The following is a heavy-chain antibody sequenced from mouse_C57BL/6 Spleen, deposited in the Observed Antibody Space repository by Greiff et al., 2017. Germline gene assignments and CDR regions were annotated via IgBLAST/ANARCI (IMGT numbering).Heavy chain of an antibody. V-gene: IGHV1-20*01. CDR1: GYSFTGYF. Sequence: VQLQQSGPELVKPGDSVKISCKASGYSFTGYFMNWVMQSHGKSLEWIGRINPYNGDTFYNQKFKGKATLTVDKSSSTAHMELRSLTSEDSAVXYCARELTTVVATPCDYWGQGTTLTVSS. CDR3: ARELTTVVATPCDY. D-gene: IGHD1-1*01. J-gene: IGHJ2*01. CDR2: INPYNGDT.